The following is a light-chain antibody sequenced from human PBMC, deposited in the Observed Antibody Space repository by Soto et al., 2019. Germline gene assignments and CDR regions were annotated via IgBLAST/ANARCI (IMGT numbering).Light chain of an antibody. V-gene: IGKV3-15*01. J-gene: IGKJ4*01. Sequence: EVVLTKSLATLSVPQGEKATLPCRASQSVSSNLAWYQQKPGQAPRLLIYGASTMATGIPARFSGSGSGTEFTLTISSLQSEDFAVYCCQHRSNWLAFGGGTKVDIK. CDR1: QSVSSN. CDR2: GAS. CDR3: QHRSNWLA.